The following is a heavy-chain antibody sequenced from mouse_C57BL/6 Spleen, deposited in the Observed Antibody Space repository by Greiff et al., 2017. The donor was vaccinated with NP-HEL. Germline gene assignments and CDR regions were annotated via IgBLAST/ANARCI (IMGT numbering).Heavy chain of an antibody. CDR3: ARGIYYDYGGGFAY. V-gene: IGHV1-18*01. J-gene: IGHJ3*01. CDR1: GYTFTDYN. CDR2: INPNNGGT. Sequence: EVQLQQSGPELVKPGASVKIPCKASGYTFTDYNMDWVKQSHGKSLEWIGDINPNNGGTIYNQKFKGKATLTVDKSSSTAYMELRSLTSEDTAVYYCARGIYYDYGGGFAYWGQGTLVTVSA. D-gene: IGHD2-4*01.